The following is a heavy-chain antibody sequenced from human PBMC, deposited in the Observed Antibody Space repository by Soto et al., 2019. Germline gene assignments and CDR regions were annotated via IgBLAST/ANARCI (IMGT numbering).Heavy chain of an antibody. D-gene: IGHD4-17*01. CDR1: GYTFTSYD. V-gene: IGHV1-18*01. J-gene: IGHJ6*02. Sequence: QVQLVQSGPEVKKYGASVKVSCKASGYTFTSYDINWVRRAPGQGLEWMGWISANNGNTNHAQKFQGTVTMTTDTSTSTAYLELRSLRSDDTAVYYCARTTVTTDYYAMDVWGQGTTVTVSS. CDR2: ISANNGNT. CDR3: ARTTVTTDYYAMDV.